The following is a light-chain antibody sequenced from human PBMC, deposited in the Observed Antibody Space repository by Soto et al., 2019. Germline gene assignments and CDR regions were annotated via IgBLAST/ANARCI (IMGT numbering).Light chain of an antibody. V-gene: IGKV1-12*01. CDR1: QDISGN. J-gene: IGKJ3*01. Sequence: DIQMTQSPSSVSASVGDRVTITCRTSQDISGNLLWFQQKPGKAPKLLLSGAFALQGGVQSRFSGSGSGTVFTLTISSLQLGDFATYYCQQSKTYPRTFGPGTRVDI. CDR3: QQSKTYPRT. CDR2: GAF.